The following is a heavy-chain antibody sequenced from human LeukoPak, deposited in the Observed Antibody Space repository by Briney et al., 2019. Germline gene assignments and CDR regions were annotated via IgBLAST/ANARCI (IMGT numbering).Heavy chain of an antibody. CDR2: IYYSGST. CDR3: ARHPLQRYYFDY. J-gene: IGHJ4*02. Sequence: SETLSLTCTVSGGSISSSSYYWGWIRQPPGKGLEWIGSIYYSGSTYYNPSLKSRVTISVDTSKNQFSLKLSSVTAADTAVYYCARHPLQRYYFDYWDQGTLVTVSS. CDR1: GGSISSSSYY. D-gene: IGHD4-11*01. V-gene: IGHV4-39*01.